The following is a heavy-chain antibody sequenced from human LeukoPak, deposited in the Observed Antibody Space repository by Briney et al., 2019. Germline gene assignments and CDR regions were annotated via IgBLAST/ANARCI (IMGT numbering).Heavy chain of an antibody. V-gene: IGHV3-74*01. CDR2: ITPDGSST. CDR1: GFSFSTYW. CDR3: SSQISRGGN. Sequence: GGSLRLSCAASGFSFSTYWMHWVRQVPGKGPEWVSHITPDGSSTNYADSVKGRFTISRDNGKNTLYLQMNSLRAEDTAVYYCSSQISRGGNWGQGTLVTVSS. D-gene: IGHD3-16*01. J-gene: IGHJ4*02.